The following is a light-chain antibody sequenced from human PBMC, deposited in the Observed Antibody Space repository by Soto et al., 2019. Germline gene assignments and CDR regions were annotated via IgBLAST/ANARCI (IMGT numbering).Light chain of an antibody. CDR1: QSVSSN. J-gene: IGKJ1*01. CDR3: QQYNNWPRT. V-gene: IGKV3-15*01. CDR2: GAS. Sequence: EIVMTQSPATLSVSPEERATLSCRASQSVSSNLAWYQQKPGQAPRLLIYGASTRATGIPARFSGSGSGTEFTLTISSLQSVDFAVYYCQQYNNWPRTFGQGTKVDIK.